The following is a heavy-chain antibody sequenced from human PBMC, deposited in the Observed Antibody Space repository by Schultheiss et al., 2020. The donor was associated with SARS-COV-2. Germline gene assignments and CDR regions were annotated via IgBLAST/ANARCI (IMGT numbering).Heavy chain of an antibody. CDR3: ARAPTRFYYDILTGHFDY. CDR2: IWYDGSKK. V-gene: IGHV3-33*01. J-gene: IGHJ4*02. Sequence: GGSLRLSCAASGFTFSSYGMHWVRQAPGKGLEWVAVIWYDGSKKYYADSVKGRFTISRDNSKNTLYLQMNSLRAEDTAVYYCARAPTRFYYDILTGHFDYWGQGTLVTVSS. D-gene: IGHD3-9*01. CDR1: GFTFSSYG.